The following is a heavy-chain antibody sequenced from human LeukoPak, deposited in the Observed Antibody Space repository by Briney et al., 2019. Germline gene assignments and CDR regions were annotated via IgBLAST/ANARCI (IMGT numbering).Heavy chain of an antibody. CDR3: ARGYGSGRPFDY. D-gene: IGHD3-10*01. CDR1: GFTFSSYW. J-gene: IGHJ4*02. Sequence: GSLRLSCAASGFTFSSYWMHWVRQAPGKGLVWVSRINTDGSSTNYADSVKGRFTISRDNAKNTLYLQMNSLRAEDTAVYYCARGYGSGRPFDYWGQGTLVTVSS. V-gene: IGHV3-74*01. CDR2: INTDGSST.